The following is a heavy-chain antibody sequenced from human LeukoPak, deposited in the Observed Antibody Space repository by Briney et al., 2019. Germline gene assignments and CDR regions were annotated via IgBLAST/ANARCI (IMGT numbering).Heavy chain of an antibody. Sequence: SETLSLICSVSGGSINSYWWSWIRQPAGKGLEFIGRIYTTGSTNYNPSLKSRVSMSVDTSKNKFSLELRSVTAADTAVYFCARAGYTISSYRFDYWGPGALVTVSP. J-gene: IGHJ4*02. V-gene: IGHV4-4*07. D-gene: IGHD3-16*02. CDR1: GGSINSYW. CDR3: ARAGYTISSYRFDY. CDR2: IYTTGST.